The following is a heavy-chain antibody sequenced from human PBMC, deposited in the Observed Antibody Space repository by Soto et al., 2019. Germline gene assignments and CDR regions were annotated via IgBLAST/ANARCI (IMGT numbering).Heavy chain of an antibody. CDR1: GGAFSSYA. V-gene: IGHV1-69*13. CDR2: IIPIFGTA. J-gene: IGHJ5*02. D-gene: IGHD2-2*01. Sequence: SVKVSCKASGGAFSSYAISWVRQAPGQGLGWMGGIIPIFGTANYAQKFQGRVTITADESTSTAYMELSSLRAEDTAVYYCAKEGTTSPYNWFDPWGQGTLVTVSS. CDR3: AKEGTTSPYNWFDP.